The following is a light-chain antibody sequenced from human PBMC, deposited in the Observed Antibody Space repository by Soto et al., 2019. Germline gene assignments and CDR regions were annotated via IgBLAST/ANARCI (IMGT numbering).Light chain of an antibody. Sequence: AIRMTQSPSSLSASTGDRVTITCRASQGISSYLAWYQQKPGKAPKLLIYAASTLQSGVTSRFSGSGSGTDFTLTISCLQSEDFETYYCQQYYSYPQTFGQGTKVEIK. CDR3: QQYYSYPQT. CDR1: QGISSY. J-gene: IGKJ1*01. CDR2: AAS. V-gene: IGKV1-8*01.